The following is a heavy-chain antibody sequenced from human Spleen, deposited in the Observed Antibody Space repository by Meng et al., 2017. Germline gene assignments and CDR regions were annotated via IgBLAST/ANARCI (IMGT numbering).Heavy chain of an antibody. CDR1: GYTFTSYY. Sequence: ASVKVSCKASGYTFTSYYMHWVRQAPGQGLEWMGIINPSGGSTSYAQKFQGRVTMTRDTSTSTVYMELSSLRSEDTALYYCARGGEYYDYVWGNHRPFDYWGQGTQVTVSS. CDR3: ARGGEYYDYVWGNHRPFDY. CDR2: INPSGGST. D-gene: IGHD3-16*02. V-gene: IGHV1-46*01. J-gene: IGHJ4*02.